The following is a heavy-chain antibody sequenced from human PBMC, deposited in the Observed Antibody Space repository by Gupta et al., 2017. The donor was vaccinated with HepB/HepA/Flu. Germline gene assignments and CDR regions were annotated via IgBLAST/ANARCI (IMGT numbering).Heavy chain of an antibody. CDR2: INPNSGDT. CDR3: AREGVTWGNGFDY. CDR1: GYTFTDYY. Sequence: QVQLVHSGAEVKKPGASVKVSCKASGYTFTDYYIHWVRQAPGRGLEWMGWINPNSGDTKYAQKFQGRVTLTRDTSIDTAYMELNRLGSDDTAVYYCAREGVTWGNGFDYWGQGTLVTVSS. V-gene: IGHV1-2*02. J-gene: IGHJ4*02. D-gene: IGHD7-27*01.